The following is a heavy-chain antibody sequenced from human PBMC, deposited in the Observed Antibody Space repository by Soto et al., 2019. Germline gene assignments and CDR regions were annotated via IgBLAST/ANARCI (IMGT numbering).Heavy chain of an antibody. CDR2: IYYSGST. J-gene: IGHJ6*03. D-gene: IGHD3-9*01. CDR1: GGSISSGGYY. CDR3: ARGDDILTDYYYYMDV. Sequence: SETLSLTCTVSGGSISSGGYYWSWIRQHPGKGLEWIGYIYYSGSTYYNPSLKSRVTISVDTSKNQFSLKLSSVTAADTAVYYCARGDDILTDYYYYMDVWGKGTTVTVSS. V-gene: IGHV4-31*03.